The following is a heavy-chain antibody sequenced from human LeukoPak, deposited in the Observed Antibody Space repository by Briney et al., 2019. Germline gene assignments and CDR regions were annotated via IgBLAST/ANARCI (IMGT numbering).Heavy chain of an antibody. V-gene: IGHV3-30*03. CDR1: GVTLCNYV. CDR2: IYFDGNNK. Sequence: GGSLSLSCTASGVTLCNYVMQWVRRPPGRGGEWVAVIYFDGNNKYYGDSVEGRFSVSRDNSKNTLYLQMNSLRPDDTAMYYCATDYGGYEPIDYWGQGTLVTVSS. J-gene: IGHJ4*02. D-gene: IGHD4-17*01. CDR3: ATDYGGYEPIDY.